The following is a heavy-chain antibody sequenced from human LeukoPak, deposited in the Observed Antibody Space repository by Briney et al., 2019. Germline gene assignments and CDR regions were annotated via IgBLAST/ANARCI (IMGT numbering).Heavy chain of an antibody. Sequence: PGGSLRLSCAASGFTFSSYAMSWVRQAPGKGLEWVSAISGSGGSTYYADSVKGRFTISRDNSKNTLYLQMNSLRAEDTAVYYCAKSPGGTMIPQYFQHWGQGTLVTVSS. V-gene: IGHV3-23*01. CDR3: AKSPGGTMIPQYFQH. J-gene: IGHJ1*01. CDR1: GFTFSSYA. D-gene: IGHD3-22*01. CDR2: ISGSGGST.